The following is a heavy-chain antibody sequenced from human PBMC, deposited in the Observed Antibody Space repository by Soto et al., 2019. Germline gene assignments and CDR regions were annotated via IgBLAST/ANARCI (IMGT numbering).Heavy chain of an antibody. CDR1: GFTFSSYS. V-gene: IGHV3-21*01. D-gene: IGHD5-18*01. CDR3: ARGYSYARAFFDY. Sequence: GGSLRLSCAAPGFTFSSYSMNWVRQAPGKGLEWVSSISSSSSYIYYADSVKGRFTISRDNAKNSLYLQMNSLRAEDTAVYYCARGYSYARAFFDYWGQGTLVTVSS. CDR2: ISSSSSYI. J-gene: IGHJ4*02.